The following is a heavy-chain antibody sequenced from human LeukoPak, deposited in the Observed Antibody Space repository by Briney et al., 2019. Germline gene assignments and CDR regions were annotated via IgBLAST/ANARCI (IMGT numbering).Heavy chain of an antibody. CDR3: ARGGWGRYFDY. V-gene: IGHV3-7*04. D-gene: IGHD3-16*01. J-gene: IGHJ4*02. CDR2: IKQDGTEK. CDR1: GFTFTTYW. Sequence: PGGSLRLSCVASGFTFTTYWMAWVRQAPGKGLEWVANIKQDGTEKYYVDSVEGRFTISRDNAKNSLFLQMSTLRGEDTAVYYCARGGWGRYFDYWGQGILVSVSS.